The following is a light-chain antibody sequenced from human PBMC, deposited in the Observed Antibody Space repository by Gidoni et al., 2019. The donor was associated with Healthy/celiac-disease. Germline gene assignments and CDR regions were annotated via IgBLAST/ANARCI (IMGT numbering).Light chain of an antibody. V-gene: IGKV1-39*01. J-gene: IGKJ1*01. CDR1: QSISSY. Sequence: IQLSHSPSSLSASVGDRVTITCRASQSISSYLNWYQQKPGKAPKLLIYAASSLQSGVPSRFSGSGSGTDFTLTISSLQPEDFATYYCQQSYSTQWTFXPXTKVEIK. CDR2: AAS. CDR3: QQSYSTQWT.